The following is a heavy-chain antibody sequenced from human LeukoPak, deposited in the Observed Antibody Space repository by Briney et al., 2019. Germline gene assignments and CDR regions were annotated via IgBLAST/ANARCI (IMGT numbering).Heavy chain of an antibody. CDR1: GFTFSDYS. V-gene: IGHV3-21*01. J-gene: IGHJ4*02. CDR2: ISSTSKYI. Sequence: GGSLRLSCAASGFTFSDYSMNWVRQAPGKGLEWVSSISSTSKYIYYGDSVKGRFTISRDNAKNTLYLQMNSLRNEDTAVYFCAKDLSGGYHSYYFDFWGQGTPVTVSS. CDR3: AKDLSGGYHSYYFDF. D-gene: IGHD5-18*01.